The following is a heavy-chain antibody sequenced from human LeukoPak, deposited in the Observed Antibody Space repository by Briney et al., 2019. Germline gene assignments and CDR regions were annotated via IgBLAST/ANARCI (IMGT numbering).Heavy chain of an antibody. CDR3: ASNYDSSGYYYGWFDP. J-gene: IGHJ5*02. V-gene: IGHV4-34*01. D-gene: IGHD3-22*01. CDR2: INHSGST. Sequence: SETLSLTCAVYGGSFSGYYWSWIRQPPGKGLKWIGEINHSGSTNYNPSLKSRVTISVDTSKNQFSLKLSSVTAADTAVYYCASNYDSSGYYYGWFDPWGQGTLVTVSS. CDR1: GGSFSGYY.